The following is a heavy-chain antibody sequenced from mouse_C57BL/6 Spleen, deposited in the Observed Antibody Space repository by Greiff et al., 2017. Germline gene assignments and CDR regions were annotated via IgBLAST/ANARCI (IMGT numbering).Heavy chain of an antibody. Sequence: EVKVVESGGGLVKPGGSLKLSCAASGFTFSSYTMSWVRQTPEKRLEWVATISGGGGNTYYPDNAKNTLYLQMSSLRSEDTALYYCARQRTVGYFDVWGTGTTVTVSS. CDR3: ARQRTVGYFDV. J-gene: IGHJ1*03. V-gene: IGHV5-9*01. CDR1: GFTFSSYT. CDR2: ISGGGGNT. D-gene: IGHD1-1*01.